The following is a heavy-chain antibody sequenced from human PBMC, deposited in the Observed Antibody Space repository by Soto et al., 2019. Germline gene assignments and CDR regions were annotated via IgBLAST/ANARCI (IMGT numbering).Heavy chain of an antibody. CDR3: ACLPVAEVAFDI. CDR2: IIPILGIA. D-gene: IGHD6-19*01. CDR1: GGTFSSYT. J-gene: IGHJ3*02. Sequence: QVQLVQSGAEVKKPGSSVKVSCKASGGTFSSYTISWVRQAPGQGLEGMGRIIPILGIAKYAQKFQGRVTITADKTTSTAYMELSSLRCEDTAVYYFACLPVAEVAFDIWGQGTMVTVSS. V-gene: IGHV1-69*02.